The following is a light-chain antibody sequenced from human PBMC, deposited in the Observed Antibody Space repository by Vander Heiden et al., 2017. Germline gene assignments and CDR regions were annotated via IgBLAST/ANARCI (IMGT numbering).Light chain of an antibody. CDR3: QVWDSSTDHLI. CDR1: NIGSKS. Sequence: SYVLTQPPSVSVAPGQTARITCGGNNIGSKSVHWYQQKPGQAPVLVVYDDGDRPSGIPERFSGSNSGNPATLAISRVEAGDEDDYYCQVWDSSTDHLIFGGGTKLTVL. CDR2: DDG. V-gene: IGLV3-21*02. J-gene: IGLJ2*01.